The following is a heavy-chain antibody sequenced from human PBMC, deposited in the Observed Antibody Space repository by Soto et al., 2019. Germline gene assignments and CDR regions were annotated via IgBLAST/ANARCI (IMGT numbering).Heavy chain of an antibody. CDR1: GYTFTSYD. Sequence: GASVKVSCKASGYTFTSYDINWVRQATGQGLEWMGWMNPNSGNTGYAQKFQGRVTMTRNTSISTAYMELSSLRSEDTAVYYCARGFPLPHKYYYYGMDVWGQGTTVTVSS. V-gene: IGHV1-8*01. CDR3: ARGFPLPHKYYYYGMDV. J-gene: IGHJ6*02. D-gene: IGHD3-16*02. CDR2: MNPNSGNT.